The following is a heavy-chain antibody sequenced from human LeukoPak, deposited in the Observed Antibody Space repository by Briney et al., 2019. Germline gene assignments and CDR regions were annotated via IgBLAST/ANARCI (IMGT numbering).Heavy chain of an antibody. CDR3: ARSSGELLNDYYYYYMDV. CDR1: GYTFTSYG. D-gene: IGHD1-26*01. J-gene: IGHJ6*03. V-gene: IGHV1-18*01. Sequence: ASVKVSCKASGYTFTSYGISWVRQAPGQGLEWMGWISAYNGNTNYAQKLQGRVTMTTDTSTSTAYMELRSLRSDDTAVYYCARSSGELLNDYYYYYMDVWGKGTTVTVSS. CDR2: ISAYNGNT.